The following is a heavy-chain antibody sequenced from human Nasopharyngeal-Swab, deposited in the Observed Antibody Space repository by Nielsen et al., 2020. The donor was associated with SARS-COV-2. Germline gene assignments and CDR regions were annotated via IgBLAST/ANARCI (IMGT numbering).Heavy chain of an antibody. D-gene: IGHD3-9*01. V-gene: IGHV1-69*04. CDR2: IIPILGIA. CDR3: ARGYYDILTGYYGPSYYFDY. Sequence: SVKVSCEASGGTFSSYAISWVRQAPGQGLEWMGRIIPILGIANYAQKFQGRVTITADKSTSTAYMELSSLRSEDTAVYYCARGYYDILTGYYGPSYYFDYWGQGTLVTVSS. J-gene: IGHJ4*02. CDR1: GGTFSSYA.